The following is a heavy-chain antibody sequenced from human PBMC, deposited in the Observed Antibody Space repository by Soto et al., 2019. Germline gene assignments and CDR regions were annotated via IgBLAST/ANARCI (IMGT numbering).Heavy chain of an antibody. CDR2: INHSGST. V-gene: IGHV4-34*01. CDR3: ARAAPRYCSGGSCYSGEVY. J-gene: IGHJ4*02. D-gene: IGHD2-15*01. Sequence: PSETLSLTCAVYGGSFSGYYWSWIRQPPGKGLEWIGEINHSGSTNYNPSLKSRVTISVDTSKNQFSLKLSSVTAADTAVYYCARAAPRYCSGGSCYSGEVYWCQATRVTVSS. CDR1: GGSFSGYY.